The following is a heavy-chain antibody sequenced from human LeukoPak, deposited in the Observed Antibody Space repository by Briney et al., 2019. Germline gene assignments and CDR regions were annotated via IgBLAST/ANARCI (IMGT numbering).Heavy chain of an antibody. V-gene: IGHV3-7*01. CDR1: GFTFSCNW. CDR3: ARDLSGITGYTYGRGIDY. J-gene: IGHJ4*02. CDR2: IKKDGSEK. Sequence: GGSLRLSCAASGFTFSCNWMSWVRQAPGKGLEWVANIKKDGSEKYYVDSVEGRFTISRDNAKTSLYLQMNSLRAEDTAVYYCARDLSGITGYTYGRGIDYWGQGTLVTVSS. D-gene: IGHD5-18*01.